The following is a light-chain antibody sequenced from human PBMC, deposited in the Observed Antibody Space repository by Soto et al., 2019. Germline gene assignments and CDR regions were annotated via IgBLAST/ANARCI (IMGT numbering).Light chain of an antibody. Sequence: ENLLTQSPGTLSLSPGEGATLSCRASQSVGSNYLAWYQQKPGQAPRLLIYGASSRATGIPDRFSCSGSGTDFTLTISRLEPEDFAMYYCQQYAYSPLSFGGGTKVEIK. CDR2: GAS. J-gene: IGKJ4*01. V-gene: IGKV3-20*01. CDR3: QQYAYSPLS. CDR1: QSVGSNY.